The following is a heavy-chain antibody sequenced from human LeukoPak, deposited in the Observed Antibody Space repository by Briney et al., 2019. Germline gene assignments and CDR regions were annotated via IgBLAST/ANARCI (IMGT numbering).Heavy chain of an antibody. V-gene: IGHV3-11*03. CDR3: ARKADYFDY. CDR1: GFTFSDCD. J-gene: IGHJ4*02. Sequence: PGGSLRLSCAASGFTFSDCDMSWISQAPGKGLEWISYIASSSSYTNYADSVKGRFTISRDNAKNSLYLQMNSLRAEDTAVYYCARKADYFDYWGQGTLVTVSS. D-gene: IGHD2-15*01. CDR2: IASSSSYT.